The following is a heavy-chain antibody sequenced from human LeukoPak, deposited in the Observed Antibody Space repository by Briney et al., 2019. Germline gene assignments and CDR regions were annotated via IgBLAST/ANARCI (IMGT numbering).Heavy chain of an antibody. CDR2: INPGDSDT. J-gene: IGHJ1*01. V-gene: IGHV5-51*01. CDR1: GYSFTSYW. D-gene: IGHD6-13*01. Sequence: GESLKISCKGSGYSFTSYWIGWVRQMPGKGLEWMGIINPGDSDTRYSPSFQGQVTISVDKSISTAYLQWSSLEAPDTAMYFCATVPRIPAVGNTEYFRHWGQGTLVSDSS. CDR3: ATVPRIPAVGNTEYFRH.